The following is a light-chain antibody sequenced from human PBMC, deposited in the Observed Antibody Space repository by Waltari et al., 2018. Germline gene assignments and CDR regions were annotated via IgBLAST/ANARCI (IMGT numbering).Light chain of an antibody. Sequence: QSALTQPASASGSPGQSITISRTGTISDVGTYNLVSWDQQHPGTAPTPMIHAVATRPSGVSTRFSGPKAGNTASRTISGLQAEDEADYYCSSYAASRPWVFGGGTKLTVL. J-gene: IGLJ3*02. CDR3: SSYAASRPWV. CDR1: ISDVGTYNL. CDR2: AVA. V-gene: IGLV2-23*02.